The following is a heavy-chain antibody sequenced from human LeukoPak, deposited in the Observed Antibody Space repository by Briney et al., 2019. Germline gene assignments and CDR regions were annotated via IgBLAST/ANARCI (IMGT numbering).Heavy chain of an antibody. Sequence: GGSLRLSCAASGFTFSSYSMNWVRQAPGKGLEWVSYISSSSSTIYYADSVKGRFTISRDNAKNSLYLQMNSLRAEDTAVYYCASARAGIAANYMDVWGKGTTVTVSS. J-gene: IGHJ6*03. V-gene: IGHV3-48*01. CDR2: ISSSSSTI. CDR3: ASARAGIAANYMDV. D-gene: IGHD6-13*01. CDR1: GFTFSSYS.